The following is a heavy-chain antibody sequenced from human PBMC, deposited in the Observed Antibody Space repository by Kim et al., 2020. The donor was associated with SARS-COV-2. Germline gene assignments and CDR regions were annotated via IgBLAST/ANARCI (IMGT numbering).Heavy chain of an antibody. Sequence: SVKVSCKASGGTFSSYAINWVRQAPGQGLEWMGGIIPIFGTANNAQKFQGRVTITADESTSTASMVLSSLRSEDTALYYCARGGWNTLLPGARYGMDVWGQGTTVTVSS. V-gene: IGHV1-69*13. D-gene: IGHD2-2*01. CDR1: GGTFSSYA. CDR3: ARGGWNTLLPGARYGMDV. J-gene: IGHJ6*02. CDR2: IIPIFGTA.